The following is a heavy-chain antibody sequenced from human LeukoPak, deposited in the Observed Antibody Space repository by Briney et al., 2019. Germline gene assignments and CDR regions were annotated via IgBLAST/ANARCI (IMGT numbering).Heavy chain of an antibody. J-gene: IGHJ4*02. V-gene: IGHV1-2*02. D-gene: IGHD5-18*01. CDR2: INPNNGGT. CDR1: GYTFTGYY. CDR3: ARDPYSNYFDY. Sequence: ASVKVSCKASGYTFTGYYMHWVRQAPGQGLEWMGWINPNNGGTNYAQKFQGRVTMTRDTSISTAYMELNRLRSDDTAVYYCARDPYSNYFDYWGQGTLVTVPS.